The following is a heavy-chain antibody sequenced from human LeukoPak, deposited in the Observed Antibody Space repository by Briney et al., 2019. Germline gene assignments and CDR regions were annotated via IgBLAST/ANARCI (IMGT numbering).Heavy chain of an antibody. V-gene: IGHV4-39*07. CDR1: GGSISSSSDY. Sequence: SETLSLTCTVSGGSISSSSDYWGWIRQPPGKELEWIGSIYSSGSTYYNPSLKSRVTISVDTSNNQFSLKLSSVTAADTAIYYCARGYCTNAVCSLGPTQAWGQGTLVTVSS. D-gene: IGHD2-8*01. J-gene: IGHJ4*02. CDR3: ARGYCTNAVCSLGPTQA. CDR2: IYSSGST.